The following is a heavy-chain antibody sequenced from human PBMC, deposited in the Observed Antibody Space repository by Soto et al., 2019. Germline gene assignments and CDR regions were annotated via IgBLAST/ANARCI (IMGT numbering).Heavy chain of an antibody. CDR3: ARDRGIILTGPKGWFDP. CDR1: GYTFTGYY. CDR2: INPNSGGT. V-gene: IGHV1-2*02. Sequence: SVKVSCKASGYTFTGYYMHWVRQAPGQALGWMGWINPNSGGTSYAQKFHGRVTMTRDTFISTAYMELSRLRSDDTAVYYCARDRGIILTGPKGWFDPWGQGTLVTVSS. D-gene: IGHD3-9*01. J-gene: IGHJ5*02.